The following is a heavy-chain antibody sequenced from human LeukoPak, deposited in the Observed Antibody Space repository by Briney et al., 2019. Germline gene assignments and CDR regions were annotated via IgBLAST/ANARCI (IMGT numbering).Heavy chain of an antibody. J-gene: IGHJ4*02. CDR2: ISGSGDIT. CDR3: AARPGDLAVPFDY. CDR1: GFTFGTHA. Sequence: GGTLRLSCAPSGFTFGTHAMTWIRQAPGKGLQYLSLISGSGDITYYAHSLKDRFTISRDNSKNTLYLQMHSLSAEDTAVYYCAARPGDLAVPFDYWGQGTLVTVSS. D-gene: IGHD3-10*01. V-gene: IGHV3-23*01.